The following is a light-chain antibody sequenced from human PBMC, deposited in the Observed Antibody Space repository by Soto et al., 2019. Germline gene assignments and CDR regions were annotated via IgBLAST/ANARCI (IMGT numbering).Light chain of an antibody. CDR1: SSDVGAYNY. J-gene: IGLJ1*01. Sequence: QSVLTQPASVSGSPGQSITISCTGTSSDVGAYNYDSWYQQQSGKAPKLMIHEVSNRPSGASNRFSGSKSGNTASLTISGLQAEDEADYYCSSYTTSRAYVFGIGTKVTVL. CDR3: SSYTTSRAYV. V-gene: IGLV2-14*01. CDR2: EVS.